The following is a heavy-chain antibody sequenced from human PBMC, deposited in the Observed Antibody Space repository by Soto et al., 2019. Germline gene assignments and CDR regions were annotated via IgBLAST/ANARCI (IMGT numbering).Heavy chain of an antibody. CDR3: AREIMCTNGVCYRFRGQYYFDY. CDR1: GGTFSSYA. Sequence: GASVKVSCKASGGTFSSYAISWVRQAPGQGLEWMGGIIPIFGTANYAQKFQGRVTITADESTSTAYMELSSLRSEDTAVYYCAREIMCTNGVCYRFRGQYYFDYWGQGTLVTVSS. J-gene: IGHJ4*02. CDR2: IIPIFGTA. V-gene: IGHV1-69*13. D-gene: IGHD2-8*01.